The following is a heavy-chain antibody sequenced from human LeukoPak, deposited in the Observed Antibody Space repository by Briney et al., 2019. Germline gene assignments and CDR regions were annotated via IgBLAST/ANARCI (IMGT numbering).Heavy chain of an antibody. Sequence: ASVKVSCKASGYTFTSYDINWVRQATGQGLEWMGWMNPNSGNTGYAQKFQGRVTMTRNTSISTAYMELSSLRSEDTAVYYCARGGSSGWYVYYYYYYMDVWGKGTTVTISS. V-gene: IGHV1-8*01. D-gene: IGHD6-19*01. J-gene: IGHJ6*03. CDR2: MNPNSGNT. CDR3: ARGGSSGWYVYYYYYYMDV. CDR1: GYTFTSYD.